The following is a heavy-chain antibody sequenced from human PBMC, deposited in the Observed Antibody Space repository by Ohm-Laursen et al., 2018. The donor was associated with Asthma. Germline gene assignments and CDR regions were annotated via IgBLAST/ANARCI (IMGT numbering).Heavy chain of an antibody. J-gene: IGHJ4*02. CDR1: GFNFATYD. CDR2: ISNSGTTI. CDR3: ARNPTARPFDY. D-gene: IGHD6-6*01. Sequence: SLRLSCAASGFNFATYDMNWVRQAPGKGLEWVSLISNSGTTIYYADSVKGRFTISRDNAKNSLFLQMNSLRVEDTAVYYCARNPTARPFDYWGQGILVTVSS. V-gene: IGHV3-48*03.